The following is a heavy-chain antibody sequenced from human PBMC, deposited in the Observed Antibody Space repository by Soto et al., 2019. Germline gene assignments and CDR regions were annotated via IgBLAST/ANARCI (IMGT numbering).Heavy chain of an antibody. D-gene: IGHD2-15*01. CDR1: GFTFSSYA. Sequence: QVPLVESGGGVVQPGRSLRLSCAASGFTFSSYAMHWVRQAPGKGLEWVAVISYDGSNKYYADSVKGRFTISRDNSKNTLYLQMNSLRAEDTAVYYCATLQVDTSDYWGQGTLVTVSS. J-gene: IGHJ4*02. CDR2: ISYDGSNK. V-gene: IGHV3-30-3*01. CDR3: ATLQVDTSDY.